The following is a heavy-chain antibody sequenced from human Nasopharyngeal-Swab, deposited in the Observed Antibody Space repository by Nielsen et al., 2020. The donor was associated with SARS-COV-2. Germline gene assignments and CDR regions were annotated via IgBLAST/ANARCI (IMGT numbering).Heavy chain of an antibody. CDR2: ISSSSSFI. D-gene: IGHD6-6*01. V-gene: IGHV3-21*01. CDR3: ARDSGYSSSSLYYGMDV. J-gene: IGHJ6*02. CDR1: GFTFSSYS. Sequence: GESLKISCAASGFTFSSYSMNWVRQAPGKGLEWVSSISSSSSFIYYADSVKGRFTISRDNAKNSLYLQMNSLRAEDTAVYYCARDSGYSSSSLYYGMDVWGQGTTVSVSS.